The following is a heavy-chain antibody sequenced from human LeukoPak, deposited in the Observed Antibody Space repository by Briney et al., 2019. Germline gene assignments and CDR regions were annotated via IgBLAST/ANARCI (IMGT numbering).Heavy chain of an antibody. CDR2: INHSGST. V-gene: IGHV4-34*01. CDR3: ASGQQLVHDY. J-gene: IGHJ4*02. D-gene: IGHD6-13*01. CDR1: GGSFSGYY. Sequence: SETLSLTCAVYGGSFSGYYWSWIRQPPGKGLEWVGEINHSGSTNYNPSLKSRVTISVDTSKNQFSLKLSSVTAADTALYYCASGQQLVHDYWGQRTLVTVSS.